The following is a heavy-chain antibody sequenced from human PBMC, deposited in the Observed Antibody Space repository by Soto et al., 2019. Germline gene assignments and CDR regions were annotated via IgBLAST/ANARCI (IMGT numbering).Heavy chain of an antibody. J-gene: IGHJ4*02. D-gene: IGHD3-16*01. CDR3: ARVEGSASLVGD. CDR1: GYNFVAYY. CDR2: VSPNNGAT. Sequence: ASLKVSCTTSGYNFVAYYLPWVRQAPGQGLEWMGYVSPNNGATIYAQKFRGRVTLTRDTSITTAYMDLTRLTSDDTAIYYCARVEGSASLVGDWGQGTHVPVSS. V-gene: IGHV1-2*02.